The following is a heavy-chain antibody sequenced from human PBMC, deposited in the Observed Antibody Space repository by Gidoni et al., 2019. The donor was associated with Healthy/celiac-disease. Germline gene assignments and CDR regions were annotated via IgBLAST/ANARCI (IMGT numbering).Heavy chain of an antibody. CDR1: GGSISSSNW. D-gene: IGHD6-19*01. V-gene: IGHV4-4*02. Sequence: QVQLQESGPGLVKPSGTLSLTCAVSGGSISSSNWWSWVRQPPGKGLEWIGEIYHSGSTNYNPSLKSRVTISVDKSKNQFSLKLSSVTAADTAVYYCARGPIYSSGWYGDLGFDYWGQGTLVTVSS. J-gene: IGHJ4*02. CDR3: ARGPIYSSGWYGDLGFDY. CDR2: IYHSGST.